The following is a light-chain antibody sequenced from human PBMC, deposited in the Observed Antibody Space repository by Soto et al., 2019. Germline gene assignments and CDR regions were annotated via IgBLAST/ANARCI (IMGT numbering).Light chain of an antibody. CDR2: KGT. V-gene: IGLV2-23*01. CDR1: SDDVGAYNS. Sequence: QSVLAQPAPVSGCPGKSMTICCIGTSDDVGAYNSVSWYQQLPHKAPQVILYKGTQRPSGVSSRFSGSTSGNAASLTISVLQADDEADYFCCSSAPESTYVFGTGTKVTVL. J-gene: IGLJ1*01. CDR3: CSSAPESTYV.